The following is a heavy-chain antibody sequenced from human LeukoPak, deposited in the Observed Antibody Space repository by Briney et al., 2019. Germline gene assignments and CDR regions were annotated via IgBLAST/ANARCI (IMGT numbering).Heavy chain of an antibody. CDR1: GFTFSSSA. D-gene: IGHD4-11*01. J-gene: IGHJ6*02. V-gene: IGHV3-7*01. Sequence: GGSLRLSCAASGFTFSSSAMSWVRQAPGKGLEWVANIKQDGSEKYYVDSVKGRFTISRDNAKNSLYLQMNSLRAEDTAVYYCARVSRDFYSNYYYYYGMDVWGQGTTVTVSS. CDR2: IKQDGSEK. CDR3: ARVSRDFYSNYYYYYGMDV.